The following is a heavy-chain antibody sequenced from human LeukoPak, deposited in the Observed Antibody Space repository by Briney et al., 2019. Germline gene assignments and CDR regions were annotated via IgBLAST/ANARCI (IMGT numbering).Heavy chain of an antibody. Sequence: GESLRLSCAASGFTFSSYSMNWVRQAPGKGLEWVSCIGSSSGYTYYADSVKGRFTISRDNAKNSLYLQMNSLRVEDTAVYYCARGVDSSSWYWWFDPWGQGTLVTVSS. CDR1: GFTFSSYS. D-gene: IGHD6-13*01. CDR3: ARGVDSSSWYWWFDP. CDR2: IGSSSGYT. J-gene: IGHJ5*02. V-gene: IGHV3-21*01.